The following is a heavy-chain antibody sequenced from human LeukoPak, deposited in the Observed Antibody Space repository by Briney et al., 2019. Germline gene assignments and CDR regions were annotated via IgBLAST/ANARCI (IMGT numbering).Heavy chain of an antibody. J-gene: IGHJ4*02. V-gene: IGHV1-69*04. CDR2: IIPILGIA. CDR1: GGTFSSYA. D-gene: IGHD4-17*01. CDR3: ARDSTGRTSPTYYFDY. Sequence: SVKVSCKASGGTFSSYAISWVRQAPGQGLEWMGRIIPILGIANYAQKFQGRVTITADKSTSTAYMELSSLRSEDTAVYYCARDSTGRTSPTYYFDYWGQGTLVTVSS.